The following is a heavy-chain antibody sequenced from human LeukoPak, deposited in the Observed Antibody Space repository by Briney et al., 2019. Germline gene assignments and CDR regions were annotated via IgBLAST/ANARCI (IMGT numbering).Heavy chain of an antibody. CDR1: GGSLSSGDYY. V-gene: IGHV4-30-4*01. D-gene: IGHD4-17*01. CDR3: ARDHPRYGDYGVDY. J-gene: IGHJ4*02. Sequence: PSETLSLTCTVSGGSLSSGDYYWSWIRQPPGKGLEWIGYIYYSGSTYYNPSLKSRVTISVDTSKNQFSLKLSSVTAADTAVYYCARDHPRYGDYGVDYWGQGTLVTVSS. CDR2: IYYSGST.